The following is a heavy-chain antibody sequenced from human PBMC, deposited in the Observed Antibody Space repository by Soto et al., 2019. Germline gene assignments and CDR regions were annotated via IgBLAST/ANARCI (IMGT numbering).Heavy chain of an antibody. CDR1: GGSISSGGYS. V-gene: IGHV4-30-2*01. CDR2: ICPSGSI. CDR3: ARVPDY. Sequence: QLQLQESGSGLVKPSQTLSLTCAVSGGSISSGGYSWSWIRQPPGKGLEGIGYICPSGSIYYNPSLKSRVTTFVVRSKNHFSLKVSSVTAADTAVYCCARVPDYWGQGTLVTVSS. J-gene: IGHJ4*02.